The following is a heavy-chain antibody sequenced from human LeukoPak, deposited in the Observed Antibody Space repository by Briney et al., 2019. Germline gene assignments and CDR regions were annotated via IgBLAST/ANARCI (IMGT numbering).Heavy chain of an antibody. CDR2: NTGSGAST. Sequence: GGSLRLSCAASGFTFSSYAMGWVRQAPGKGLEWVAANTGSGASTYYADSVKGRFTISRDNSKNTLYLQMNSLRAEDTAVYYCARLGYSSRVKYFQHWGQGTLVTVSS. CDR1: GFTFSSYA. CDR3: ARLGYSSRVKYFQH. D-gene: IGHD6-13*01. J-gene: IGHJ1*01. V-gene: IGHV3-23*01.